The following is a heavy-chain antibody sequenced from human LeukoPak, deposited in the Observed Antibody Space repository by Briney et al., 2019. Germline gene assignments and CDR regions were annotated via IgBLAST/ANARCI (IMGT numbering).Heavy chain of an antibody. CDR2: IIPILGIA. CDR3: ASIRGTKYFEY. CDR1: GGTFSSYA. V-gene: IGHV1-69*04. J-gene: IGHJ1*01. Sequence: SVKVSCKASGGTFSSYAISWVRQAPGQGLEWMGRIIPILGIANYAQKFQGRVTITADKSTSTAYMELSSLRAEDTAVYYCASIRGTKYFEYWGQGTLVTVAS.